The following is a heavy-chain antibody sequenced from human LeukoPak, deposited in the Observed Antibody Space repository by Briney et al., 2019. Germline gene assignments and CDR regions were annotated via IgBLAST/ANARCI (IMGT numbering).Heavy chain of an antibody. CDR3: ARAYSSWYYFDY. CDR2: INPNSGGT. CDR1: GYTFTGYY. D-gene: IGHD6-6*01. Sequence: GASVKVSCKASGYTFTGYYMHWVRQAPGQGLEWMGWINPNSGGTNYAQKFQGRVTMTRDMSTSTVYMELSSLRSEDTAVYYCARAYSSWYYFDYWGQGTLVTVSS. V-gene: IGHV1-2*02. J-gene: IGHJ4*02.